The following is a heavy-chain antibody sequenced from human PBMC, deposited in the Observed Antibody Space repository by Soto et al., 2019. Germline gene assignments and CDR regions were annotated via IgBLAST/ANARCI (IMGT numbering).Heavy chain of an antibody. CDR3: MRGGWGDSPVDN. CDR1: GYTFSAYY. Sequence: ASVKVSCKTSGYTFSAYYVHWARRAPGRGFQWLGWINPSNEITTFSEFFQGRITMTRDTSTDTVHMELNMLTSDDTAVYYCMRGGWGDSPVDNWGQGTQVTGSA. J-gene: IGHJ4*02. V-gene: IGHV1-2*02. CDR2: INPSNEIT. D-gene: IGHD1-26*01.